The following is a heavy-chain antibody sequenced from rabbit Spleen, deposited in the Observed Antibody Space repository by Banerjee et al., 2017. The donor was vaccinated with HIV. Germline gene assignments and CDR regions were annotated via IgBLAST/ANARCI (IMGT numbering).Heavy chain of an antibody. CDR3: ARDAGSGDYIDVYFDL. V-gene: IGHV1S40*01. CDR1: GFSFSSYYY. J-gene: IGHJ4*01. Sequence: QSLEESGGDLVKPGASLTLTCTASGFSFSSYYYMCWVRQAPGKGLEWIACIYTTSGGITYYASWAKGRFTISETSSTTVTLQMTSLTAADTATYFCARDAGSGDYIDVYFDLWGQGTLVTVS. CDR2: IYTTSGGIT. D-gene: IGHD8-1*01.